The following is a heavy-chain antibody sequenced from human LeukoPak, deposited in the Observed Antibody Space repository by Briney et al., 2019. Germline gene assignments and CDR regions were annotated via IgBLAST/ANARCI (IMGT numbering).Heavy chain of an antibody. CDR3: AGDPGYYYDSSGCGI. J-gene: IGHJ3*02. V-gene: IGHV3-66*01. CDR2: IYSGGST. CDR1: GFTVSSNY. D-gene: IGHD3-22*01. Sequence: GGSLRLSCAASGFTVSSNYMSWVRQAPGKGLEWVSGIYSGGSTYYADSVKGRLTISRDNSKNTLYLQMNSLRAEDTAVYYCAGDPGYYYDSSGCGIWGQGTMVTVSS.